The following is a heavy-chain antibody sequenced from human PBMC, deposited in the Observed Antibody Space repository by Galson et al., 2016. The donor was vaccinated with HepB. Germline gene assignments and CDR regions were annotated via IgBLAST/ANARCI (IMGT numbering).Heavy chain of an antibody. D-gene: IGHD3-3*01. CDR1: GYSFTSYA. Sequence: SVKVSCKASGYSFTSYAIHWVRQAPGQRLEWMGRINSGNGNTKYSQKFQDRFTITRDTAASTAYMELNSLRSEDTAVYCCSRVGSVTIFGVDPHPLVRFDYWGQGTLVTVSS. CDR3: SRVGSVTIFGVDPHPLVRFDY. V-gene: IGHV1-3*01. CDR2: INSGNGNT. J-gene: IGHJ4*02.